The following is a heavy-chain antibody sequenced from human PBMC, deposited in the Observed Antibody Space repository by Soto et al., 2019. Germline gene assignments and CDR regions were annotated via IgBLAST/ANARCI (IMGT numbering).Heavy chain of an antibody. CDR1: GFTFSSYW. CDR3: ATVWKAAAHHGMDV. V-gene: IGHV3-7*01. CDR2: IKEDGSEK. J-gene: IGHJ6*02. D-gene: IGHD6-13*01. Sequence: PGGSLRLSCAASGFTFSSYWMTWVRQAPGKGLEWVANIKEDGSEKYYVDSVKGRFTISRDNAKNSLFLQMNSLRAEDTAVYYCATVWKAAAHHGMDVWGQGTTVT.